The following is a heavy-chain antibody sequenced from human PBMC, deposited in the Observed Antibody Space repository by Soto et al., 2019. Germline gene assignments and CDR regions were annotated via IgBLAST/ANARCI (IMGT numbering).Heavy chain of an antibody. CDR3: ARVGIAAPIYNWFDP. CDR1: SGSLSNYY. D-gene: IGHD6-13*01. Sequence: SETLSLTCTVSSGSLSNYYWSWIRQPPGKGLEWIGYIYYSGSTNYNPSLKSRVTISVDTSKNQFSLKLSSVTAADTAVYYCARVGIAAPIYNWFDPWGQGTLVTVSS. CDR2: IYYSGST. V-gene: IGHV4-59*01. J-gene: IGHJ5*02.